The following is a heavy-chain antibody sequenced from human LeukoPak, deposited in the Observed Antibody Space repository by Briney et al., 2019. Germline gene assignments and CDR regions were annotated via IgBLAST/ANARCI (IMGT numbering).Heavy chain of an antibody. Sequence: GGSLRLSCAASGFTFSSYGMHWVRQAPGKGLEWVAVMWYDGSNKYYADSVKGRFTISRDNSKNTLYLQMNSLRAEDTAVYYCAKEYYDFWSGYYPGGWFDPWGQGTLVTVSS. CDR1: GFTFSSYG. V-gene: IGHV3-33*06. CDR3: AKEYYDFWSGYYPGGWFDP. J-gene: IGHJ5*02. CDR2: MWYDGSNK. D-gene: IGHD3-3*01.